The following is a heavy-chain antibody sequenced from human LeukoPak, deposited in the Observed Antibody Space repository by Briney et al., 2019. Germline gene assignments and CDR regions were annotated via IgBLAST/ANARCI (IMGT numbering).Heavy chain of an antibody. CDR2: IYYSGST. V-gene: IGHV4-39*01. CDR3: ARLCSDSSSWLPYYYYYMDV. J-gene: IGHJ6*03. Sequence: PSETLSLTCSVFGDSISTSSYYWGWIRQPPGKGLEWIGTIYYSGSTYYNPSLTSRVTISVDTSKNQFSLKLSSVTAADTAVYYCARLCSDSSSWLPYYYYYMDVWGKGTTVTISS. D-gene: IGHD6-13*01. CDR1: GDSISTSSYY.